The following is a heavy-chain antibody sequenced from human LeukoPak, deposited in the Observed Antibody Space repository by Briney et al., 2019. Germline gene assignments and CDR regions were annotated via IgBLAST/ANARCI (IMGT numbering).Heavy chain of an antibody. D-gene: IGHD3-22*01. J-gene: IGHJ6*02. CDR1: GFTFSSYW. V-gene: IGHV3-7*01. CDR2: IKQDGSEK. CDR3: ARDRYYDSSGYYSAYYYGMDV. Sequence: GGSLRLSCAASGFTFSSYWMSWVRQAPGKGLEWVANIKQDGSEKYYVDSVKGRFTISRDNAKNSLYLQMNSLRAEDTAVYYCARDRYYDSSGYYSAYYYGMDVWGQGTTVTVSS.